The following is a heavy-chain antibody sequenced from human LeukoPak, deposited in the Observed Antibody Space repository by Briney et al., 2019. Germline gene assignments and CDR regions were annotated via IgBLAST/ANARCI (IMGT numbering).Heavy chain of an antibody. CDR2: ISYDGSNK. CDR1: GFTFSSYA. CDR3: ARARYSSAIYYYYGMDV. V-gene: IGHV3-30-3*01. D-gene: IGHD6-25*01. Sequence: GRPLRLSCAASGFTFSSYAMHWVRQAPGKGLEWVAVISYDGSNKYYADSVKGRFTISRDNSKNTLYLQMNSLRAEDTAVYYCARARYSSAIYYYYGMDVWGQGTTVTVSS. J-gene: IGHJ6*02.